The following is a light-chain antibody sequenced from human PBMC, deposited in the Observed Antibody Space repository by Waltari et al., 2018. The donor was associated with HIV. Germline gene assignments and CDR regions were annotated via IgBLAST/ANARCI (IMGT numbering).Light chain of an antibody. CDR1: SSDVGAYNY. CDR3: SSYTTTRTLV. Sequence: QSALTQPASVSGSPGQSITISCTGTSSDVGAYNYVSWYQQHPDKAPKLMIYEVSHRPSGVSNRFSGSKSGTTASLTISGLQAEDEADYYCSSYTTTRTLVFGGGTKLTVL. CDR2: EVS. V-gene: IGLV2-14*01. J-gene: IGLJ2*01.